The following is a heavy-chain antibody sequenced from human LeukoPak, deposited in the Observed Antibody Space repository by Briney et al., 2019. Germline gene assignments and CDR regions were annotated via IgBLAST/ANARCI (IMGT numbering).Heavy chain of an antibody. CDR3: ARGRLGTWFGELKA. V-gene: IGHV1-2*02. Sequence: ASVKVSCKASGYTFTGYYMHWVRQAPGQGLEWMGWINPNSGGTKYAQKFQGRVTMTRDMSISTAYMELSSLRSDDTAVYYCARGRLGTWFGELKAWGQGTLVTVSS. CDR1: GYTFTGYY. D-gene: IGHD3-10*01. J-gene: IGHJ5*02. CDR2: INPNSGGT.